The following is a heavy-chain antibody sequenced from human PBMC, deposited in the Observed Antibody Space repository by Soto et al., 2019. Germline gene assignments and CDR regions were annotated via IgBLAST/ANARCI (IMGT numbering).Heavy chain of an antibody. V-gene: IGHV3-15*07. CDR2: LKSKTDGGTT. J-gene: IGHJ4*02. D-gene: IGHD2-21*01. Sequence: EVQLVESGGGLVKPGGSLRLSCAASGFTFSNTWMNWVRQAPGKGLEWVGRLKSKTDGGTTDYAAPVKGRFTISRDDSKNTLFLQMKSLKTEDTAVYYCTTDDLVDHWGQGTLVSVSS. CDR3: TTDDLVDH. CDR1: GFTFSNTW.